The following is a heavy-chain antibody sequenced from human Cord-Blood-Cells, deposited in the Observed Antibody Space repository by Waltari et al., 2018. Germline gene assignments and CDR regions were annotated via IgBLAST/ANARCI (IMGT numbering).Heavy chain of an antibody. D-gene: IGHD2-21*01. Sequence: QVQLVQSGAEVKKPGASVKVSCKASGYTFTSYAMHWVRQAPGQRLEWMGWINAGNGNTKYSPKFQGRVTITRDTSASTAYMELSSLRSEDTAVYYCASILAYCGGDCYSAFDIWGQGTMVTVSS. CDR2: INAGNGNT. J-gene: IGHJ3*02. CDR3: ASILAYCGGDCYSAFDI. V-gene: IGHV1-3*01. CDR1: GYTFTSYA.